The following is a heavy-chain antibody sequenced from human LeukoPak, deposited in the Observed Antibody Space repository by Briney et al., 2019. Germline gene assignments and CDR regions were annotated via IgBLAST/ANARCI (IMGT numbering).Heavy chain of an antibody. J-gene: IGHJ5*02. CDR2: IYYSGST. Sequence: SETVSLTCTVSGGSISSSSYYWGWIRQPPGKGLEWIGSIYYSGSTYYNPSLKSRVTISVDTSKNQFSLKLSSVTAADTAVYYCARRRGYPLEELFDPWGQRALVTVSS. V-gene: IGHV4-39*01. CDR3: ARRRGYPLEELFDP. D-gene: IGHD1-26*01. CDR1: GGSISSSSYY.